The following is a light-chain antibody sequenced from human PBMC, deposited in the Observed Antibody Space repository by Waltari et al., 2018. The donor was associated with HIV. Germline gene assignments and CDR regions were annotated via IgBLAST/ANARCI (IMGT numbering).Light chain of an antibody. Sequence: QSVLTQPPSASGTPGPRVTISCSGSNSNIGSNTVNWYQQPPGTAPKLLIYNNKQRPSGVPDRISGSKSGTSASLAISGLQSEDEADYYCAAWDDSLNGVVFGGGTKLTVL. CDR2: NNK. J-gene: IGLJ2*01. CDR3: AAWDDSLNGVV. CDR1: NSNIGSNT. V-gene: IGLV1-44*01.